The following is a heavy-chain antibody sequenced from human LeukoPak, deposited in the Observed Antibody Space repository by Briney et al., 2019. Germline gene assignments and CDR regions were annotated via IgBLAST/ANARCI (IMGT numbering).Heavy chain of an antibody. J-gene: IGHJ6*03. CDR1: GGSISSSSYY. D-gene: IGHD3-10*01. CDR2: IYYSGST. Sequence: SETLSLTCTVSGGSISSSSYYWGWIRQPPGKGLEWIGSIYYSGSTYCNPSLKSRVTISVDTSKNQFSLKLSSVTAADTAVYYCARQPRFITMVRGVNYYYYYMDVWGKGTTVTISS. CDR3: ARQPRFITMVRGVNYYYYYMDV. V-gene: IGHV4-39*01.